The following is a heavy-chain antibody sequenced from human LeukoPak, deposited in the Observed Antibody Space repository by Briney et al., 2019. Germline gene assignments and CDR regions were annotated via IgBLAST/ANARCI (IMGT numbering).Heavy chain of an antibody. CDR2: ISSSSYI. CDR3: ARDGSNPEDEDAFDI. D-gene: IGHD5-24*01. J-gene: IGHJ3*02. Sequence: GGSLRLSCAASGFTFSSYSMNWVRQAPGKGLEWVSSISSSSYIYYADSVKGRFTISRDNAKNSLYLQMNSLRAEDTAVYYCARDGSNPEDEDAFDIWGQGTMVTVSS. CDR1: GFTFSSYS. V-gene: IGHV3-21*01.